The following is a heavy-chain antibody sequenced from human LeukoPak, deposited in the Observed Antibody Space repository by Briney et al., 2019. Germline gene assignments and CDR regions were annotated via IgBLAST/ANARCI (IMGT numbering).Heavy chain of an antibody. CDR1: GFTFSNYG. CDR3: TTSNWNDGRYLQY. J-gene: IGHJ4*02. V-gene: IGHV3-30*03. D-gene: IGHD1-1*01. Sequence: QPGRSLRLSCVVSGFTFSNYGMHWVRQAPGKGLEWVAAISNDGNKKADADSVKGRFTISRDNSKNTGYLQMDSLRPEDTAVYFCTTSNWNDGRYLQYWGQGTLVIVSS. CDR2: ISNDGNKK.